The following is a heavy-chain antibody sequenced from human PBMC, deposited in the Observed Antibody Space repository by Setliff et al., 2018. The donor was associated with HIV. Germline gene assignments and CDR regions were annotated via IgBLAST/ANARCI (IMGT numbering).Heavy chain of an antibody. V-gene: IGHV1-18*01. CDR2: VSPYNENT. D-gene: IGHD3-10*01. CDR3: ARDYFPHSRRNFGSGDYFHF. J-gene: IGHJ4*02. Sequence: ASVKVSCKASGYTFTMYGITWVRQAPGQGLEWMGWVSPYNENTNYAQKVQDRVVMTIDTSTNTAYMELSSLTSGDTAVYHCARDYFPHSRRNFGSGDYFHFWGQGSRVTVSS. CDR1: GYTFTMYG.